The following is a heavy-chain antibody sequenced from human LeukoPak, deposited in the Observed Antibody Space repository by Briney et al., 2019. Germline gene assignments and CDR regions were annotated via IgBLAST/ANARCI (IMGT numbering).Heavy chain of an antibody. Sequence: PGGSLRLSCAASGFPVSSNYMSWVRQAPGKGLEWVSVIYSGGGTYYTDSVKGRFTISRDNSKNTLYLQMNSLRAVDTAVYYCARISLGAFDIWGQGTMVTVSS. CDR3: ARISLGAFDI. CDR2: IYSGGGT. V-gene: IGHV3-53*01. D-gene: IGHD2/OR15-2a*01. CDR1: GFPVSSNY. J-gene: IGHJ3*02.